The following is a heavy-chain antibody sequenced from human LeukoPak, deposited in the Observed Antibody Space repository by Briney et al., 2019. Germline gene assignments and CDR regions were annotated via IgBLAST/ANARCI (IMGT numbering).Heavy chain of an antibody. V-gene: IGHV5-51*01. Sequence: GESLKISCKISGYKLTNNRIGWVRQVPGKGLKWMGLIYPGYSDAKYSPSFQGQVTLSVDASISTAYLQLSGLRASDTAIYYCVRFALTSSLDHWGQGTLVTVSS. CDR3: VRFALTSSLDH. J-gene: IGHJ5*02. CDR2: IYPGYSDA. D-gene: IGHD6-13*01. CDR1: GYKLTNNR.